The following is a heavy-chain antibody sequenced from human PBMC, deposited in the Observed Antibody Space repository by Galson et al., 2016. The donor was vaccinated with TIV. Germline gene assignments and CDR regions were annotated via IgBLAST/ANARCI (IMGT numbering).Heavy chain of an antibody. D-gene: IGHD2-2*01. CDR3: ARGAPSASAGGIDF. V-gene: IGHV1-18*04. CDR2: ISGYDSKR. CDR1: GYTFTNYG. J-gene: IGHJ4*02. Sequence: SVKVSCKASGYTFTNYGISWVRQAPGQGLEWMGWISGYDSKREYAQKVQGRVTMSIDTSTSTAYMEVRSLRSDDTAVYYCARGAPSASAGGIDFWGQGTLVPV.